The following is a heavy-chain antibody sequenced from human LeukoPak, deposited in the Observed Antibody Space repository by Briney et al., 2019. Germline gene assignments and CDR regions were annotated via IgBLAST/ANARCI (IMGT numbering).Heavy chain of an antibody. CDR1: GGSVSSSNW. J-gene: IGHJ4*02. Sequence: PSETLSLTCAVSGGSVSSSNWWSWVRQPPGKGLEWIGAIYHSGTTTYNPSLESRVTISVDKSKNQFSLKLSSVTAADTAVYYCARRGDGYGHFDFWGQGTLVTVSS. D-gene: IGHD5-24*01. CDR2: IYHSGTT. CDR3: ARRGDGYGHFDF. V-gene: IGHV4-4*02.